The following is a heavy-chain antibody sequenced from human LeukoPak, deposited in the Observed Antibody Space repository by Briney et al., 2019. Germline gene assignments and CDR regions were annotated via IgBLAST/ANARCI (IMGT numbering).Heavy chain of an antibody. D-gene: IGHD3-16*01. CDR2: IWYDGSDK. CDR1: GFTFSNYG. J-gene: IGHJ4*02. CDR3: ARPVVLGAYLRGAYYFDS. V-gene: IGHV3-33*01. Sequence: GGSLRLSCAASGFTFSNYGMHWVRQAPGKGLEWVAVIWYDGSDKYHADSVKGRFTISRDNSKNTLYLQMNSLRVEDTAVYYCARPVVLGAYLRGAYYFDSWGQGTLVTVSS.